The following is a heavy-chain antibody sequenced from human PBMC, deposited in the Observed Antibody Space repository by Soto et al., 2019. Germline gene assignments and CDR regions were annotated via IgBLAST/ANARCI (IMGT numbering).Heavy chain of an antibody. CDR2: TYYRSKWYN. J-gene: IGHJ3*02. V-gene: IGHV6-1*01. CDR3: ARGVVLRFLEWLFHSHHDAFDI. CDR1: GDSVSSNSAA. D-gene: IGHD3-3*01. Sequence: SQTLSLTCAISGDSVSSNSAAWNWIRQSPSRGLEWLGRTYYRSKWYNDYAVSVKSRITINPDTSKNQFSLQLSSVTPADTAVYYCARGVVLRFLEWLFHSHHDAFDIWGQGTMVTVSS.